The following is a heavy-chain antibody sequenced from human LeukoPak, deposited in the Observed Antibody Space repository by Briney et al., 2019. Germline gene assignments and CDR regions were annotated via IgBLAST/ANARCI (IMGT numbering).Heavy chain of an antibody. CDR2: MNPNSGNT. Sequence: ASVKVSCKASGYTFTSYDINWVRQATGQGLEWMGWMNPNSGNTGYAQKFQGRVTMTRNTSISTAYMELRSLRSDDTAVYYCARARAITMVRGVIPPWFDPWGQGTLVTVSS. D-gene: IGHD3-10*01. CDR3: ARARAITMVRGVIPPWFDP. J-gene: IGHJ5*02. V-gene: IGHV1-8*01. CDR1: GYTFTSYD.